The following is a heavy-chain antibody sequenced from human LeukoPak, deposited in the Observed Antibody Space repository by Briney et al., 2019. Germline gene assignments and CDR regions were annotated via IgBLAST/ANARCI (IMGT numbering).Heavy chain of an antibody. J-gene: IGHJ4*02. CDR3: ARGLGVTTVAPYFDY. V-gene: IGHV3-48*04. D-gene: IGHD3-10*01. CDR2: ISSSSSTI. Sequence: GGSLRLSCAASGFTFSSYSMNWVRQAPGKGLEWVSYISSSSSTIYYAASVKGRFTISRDNAKNSLYLQMNSLRAEDTAVYYCARGLGVTTVAPYFDYWGQGTLVTVSS. CDR1: GFTFSSYS.